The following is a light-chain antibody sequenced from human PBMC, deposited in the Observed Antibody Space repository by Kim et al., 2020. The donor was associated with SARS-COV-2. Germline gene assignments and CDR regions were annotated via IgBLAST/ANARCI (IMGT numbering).Light chain of an antibody. CDR1: SSNIGAGFD. CDR3: QSYDSSLSAHYV. J-gene: IGLJ1*01. CDR2: TNS. Sequence: VTISCTGSSSNIGAGFDVHWYQQFPRTAPKLLIYTNSKRPSGVPDRFSGSKSGTSASLAITGLQAEDEAEYYCQSYDSSLSAHYVFGTGTKVTVL. V-gene: IGLV1-40*01.